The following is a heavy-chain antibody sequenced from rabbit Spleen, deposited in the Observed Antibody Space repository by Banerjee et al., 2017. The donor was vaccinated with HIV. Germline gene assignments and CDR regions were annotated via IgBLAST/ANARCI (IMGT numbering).Heavy chain of an antibody. CDR1: GFSFSSSYD. Sequence: QQLVESGGGLVKPGASLTLTCTASGFSFSSSYDMCWVRQAPGKGLEWIACIYTGYSGSTYYASWVNGRFTISRTSSTTVTLRMTSLTAADTATYFCARDLVGVIGWNFYLWGQGTLVTVS. V-gene: IGHV1S40*01. CDR2: IYTGYSGST. J-gene: IGHJ4*01. D-gene: IGHD1-1*01. CDR3: ARDLVGVIGWNFYL.